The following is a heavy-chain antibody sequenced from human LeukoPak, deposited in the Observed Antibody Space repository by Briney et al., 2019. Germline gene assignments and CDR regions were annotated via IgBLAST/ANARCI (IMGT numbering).Heavy chain of an antibody. CDR2: ISAYNGNT. CDR3: ARLLRPHDPSGA. Sequence: GAPVKVSCKASGYTFTSSGISWVRQAPGQRLEWMGWISAYNGNTNYAQKLQGRVTMTTDTSTSTAYMELRSLRSDETAVYYCARLLRPHDPSGAWGQGTLVTVSS. CDR1: GYTFTSSG. D-gene: IGHD7-27*01. V-gene: IGHV1-18*01. J-gene: IGHJ4*02.